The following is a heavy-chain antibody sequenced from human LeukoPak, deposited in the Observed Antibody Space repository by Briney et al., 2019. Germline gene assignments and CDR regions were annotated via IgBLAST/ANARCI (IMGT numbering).Heavy chain of an antibody. CDR2: IYYSGST. V-gene: IGHV4-39*01. CDR3: ARHPIVPGIAAAGGDWFDP. J-gene: IGHJ5*02. D-gene: IGHD6-13*01. CDR1: GGSMSGGSDF. Sequence: SETLSLTCTVSGGSMSGGSDFWGWIRQPPGKGLEWIGSIYYSGSTYYNPSLKSRVTISVDTSKNQFSLKLSSVTAADTAVYYCARHPIVPGIAAAGGDWFDPWGQGTLVTVSS.